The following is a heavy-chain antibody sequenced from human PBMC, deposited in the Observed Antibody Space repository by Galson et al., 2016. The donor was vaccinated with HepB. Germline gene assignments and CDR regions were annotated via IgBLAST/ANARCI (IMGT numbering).Heavy chain of an antibody. CDR1: GGTFSSYA. CDR2: IIPIFGTA. J-gene: IGHJ4*02. V-gene: IGHV1-69*13. CDR3: ATSLMITFGGVIVNNYFDY. Sequence: SVKVSCKASGGTFSSYAISWVRQAPGQGLEWMGGIIPIFGTANYAQKFQGRVTITADESTSAAYMELSSLRSEDTAVYYCATSLMITFGGVIVNNYFDYWGQGTLVTVSS. D-gene: IGHD3-16*02.